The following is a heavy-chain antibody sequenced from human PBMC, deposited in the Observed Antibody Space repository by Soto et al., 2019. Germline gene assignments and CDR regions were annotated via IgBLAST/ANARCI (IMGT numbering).Heavy chain of an antibody. CDR3: ARHWYLSGQDHNWFDP. V-gene: IGHV4-39*01. D-gene: IGHD2-15*01. J-gene: IGHJ5*02. CDR2: IYYSGST. CDR1: GGSISSSSYY. Sequence: SETLSLTCTVSGGSISSSSYYWGWIRQPPGKGLEWIGSIYYSGSTYYNPSLKSRVTISVDTSKNQFSLKLSSVTAADTAVYYCARHWYLSGQDHNWFDPWGQGTLVTVSS.